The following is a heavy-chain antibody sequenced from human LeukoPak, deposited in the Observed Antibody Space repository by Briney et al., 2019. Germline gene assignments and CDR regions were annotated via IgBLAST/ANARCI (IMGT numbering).Heavy chain of an antibody. V-gene: IGHV4-61*01. CDR1: GDPISSYGDYSTYQ. CDR2: VYYSGST. CDR3: ARQYSGFDY. Sequence: PSETLSLTCTVSGDPISSYGDYSTYQWTWIRQPPGKGLEWIGYVYYSGSTNYNPSLKSRVTISVDTSKNQLSLKLTSVTAADTAIYYCARQYSGFDYWGQGTLVTVSS. J-gene: IGHJ4*02. D-gene: IGHD5-12*01.